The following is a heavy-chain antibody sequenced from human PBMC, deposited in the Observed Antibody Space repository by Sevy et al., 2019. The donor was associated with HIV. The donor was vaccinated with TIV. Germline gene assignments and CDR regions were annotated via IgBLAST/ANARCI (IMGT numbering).Heavy chain of an antibody. CDR3: VRAVAADGSF. V-gene: IGHV3-7*01. J-gene: IGHJ4*02. CDR1: GFSLNTYW. Sequence: GGSLRLSCAASGFSLNTYWMSWVRQAPGKGLEWVANIKQGGSVTYYVDSVKGRFTISRDNARNLLYLQMNSLRAEDTARYYCVRAVAADGSFWGQGTLVTVSS. D-gene: IGHD6-13*01. CDR2: IKQGGSVT.